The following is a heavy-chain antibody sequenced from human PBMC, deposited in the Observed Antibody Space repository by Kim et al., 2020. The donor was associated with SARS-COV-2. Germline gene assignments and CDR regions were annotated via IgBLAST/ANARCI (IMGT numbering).Heavy chain of an antibody. CDR2: IIPIFGTA. V-gene: IGHV1-69*13. J-gene: IGHJ4*02. D-gene: IGHD4-17*01. Sequence: SVKVSCKASGGTFSSYAISWVRQAPGQGLEWMGGIIPIFGTANYAQKFQGRVTITADESTSTAYMELSSLRSEDTAVYYCARNSDSLASYGNFDYWGQGTLVTVSS. CDR1: GGTFSSYA. CDR3: ARNSDSLASYGNFDY.